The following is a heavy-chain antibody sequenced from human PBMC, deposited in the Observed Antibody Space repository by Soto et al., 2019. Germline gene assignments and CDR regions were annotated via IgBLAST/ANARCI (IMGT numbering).Heavy chain of an antibody. V-gene: IGHV4-31*03. CDR2: IYYSGST. CDR3: ARHPPVTPSTGALLGYIDH. CDR1: GGSISSGGYY. J-gene: IGHJ4*02. Sequence: SETLSLTCTVSGGSISSGGYYWSWIRQHPGKGLEWIGYIYYSGSTYYNPSLKSRVTISVDTSKNQFSLKLSSVTAADTAVYYCARHPPVTPSTGALLGYIDHWGQGTLVTVSS.